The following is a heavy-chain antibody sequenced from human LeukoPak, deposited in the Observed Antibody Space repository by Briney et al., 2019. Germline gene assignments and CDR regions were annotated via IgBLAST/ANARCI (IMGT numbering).Heavy chain of an antibody. V-gene: IGHV5-51*01. CDR2: IYPGDSDT. CDR1: GYSFTSYW. J-gene: IGHJ4*02. CDR3: ARPGTAGSGSYSLDY. D-gene: IGHD3-10*01. Sequence: GESLKISCKGSGYSFTSYWIGWVRQMPGKGLEWMGIIYPGDSDTRYSPSFQGQVTISADKSISTAYLQWSSLKASDTAMYYCARPGTAGSGSYSLDYWGQGTLVTVSS.